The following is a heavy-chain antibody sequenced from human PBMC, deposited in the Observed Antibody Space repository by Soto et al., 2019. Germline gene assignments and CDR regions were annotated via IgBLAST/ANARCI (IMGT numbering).Heavy chain of an antibody. CDR3: ARVITQMGAIFRASSLDS. CDR2: IYGTGST. Sequence: PSETLSLTCTVSGGSVSSNSFYWSWIRQPPGKGLEFIGYIYGTGSTNYNPSLKSRVAISADMSRNRFSLKLSSVTTADTAVYYCARVITQMGAIFRASSLDSCDHGPLVTLST. CDR1: GGSVSSNSFY. J-gene: IGHJ5*01. V-gene: IGHV4-61*01. D-gene: IGHD3-3*01.